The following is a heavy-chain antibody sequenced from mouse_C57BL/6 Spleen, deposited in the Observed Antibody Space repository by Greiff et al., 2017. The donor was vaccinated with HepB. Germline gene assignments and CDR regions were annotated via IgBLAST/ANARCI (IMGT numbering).Heavy chain of an antibody. V-gene: IGHV5-17*01. CDR3: ARRGGNNYYDAMDY. D-gene: IGHD1-1*01. Sequence: EVQRVESGGGLVKPGGSLKLSCAASGFTFSDYGMHWVRQAPEKGLEWVAYISSGSSTIYYADTVKGRFTISRDNAKNTLFLQMTSLRSEDTAMYYCARRGGNNYYDAMDYWGQGTSVTVSS. CDR1: GFTFSDYG. J-gene: IGHJ4*01. CDR2: ISSGSSTI.